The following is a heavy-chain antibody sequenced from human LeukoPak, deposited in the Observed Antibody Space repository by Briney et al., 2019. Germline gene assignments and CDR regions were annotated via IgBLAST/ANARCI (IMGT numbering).Heavy chain of an antibody. V-gene: IGHV3-30-3*01. J-gene: IGHJ6*02. CDR2: ISYDGSNK. D-gene: IGHD2-2*01. CDR1: GFTFSGYA. Sequence: GGSLRLSCAASGFTFSGYAMHWVRQAPGKGLEWVAVISYDGSNKYYADSVKGRFTISRDNSKNTLYLQMNSLRAEDTAVYYCARDSSPSAVVVPYYYYGMDVWGQGTTVTVSS. CDR3: ARDSSPSAVVVPYYYYGMDV.